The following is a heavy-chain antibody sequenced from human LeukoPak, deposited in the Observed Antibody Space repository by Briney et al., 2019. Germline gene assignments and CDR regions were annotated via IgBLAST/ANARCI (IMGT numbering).Heavy chain of an antibody. CDR1: GDSVSSNSAA. J-gene: IGHJ5*02. D-gene: IGHD6-19*01. Sequence: SQTLSLTCAISGDSVSSNSAAWNWIRQSPSRGLEWLGRTYYRSKWHNDYAVSVKSRITINPDTSKNQFSLQLNSVTPEDTAVYYCARDLSLTYSSGWYWFDPWGQGTLVTVSS. CDR2: TYYRSKWHN. V-gene: IGHV6-1*01. CDR3: ARDLSLTYSSGWYWFDP.